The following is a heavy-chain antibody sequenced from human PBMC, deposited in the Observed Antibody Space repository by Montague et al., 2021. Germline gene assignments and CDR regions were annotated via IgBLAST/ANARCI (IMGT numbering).Heavy chain of an antibody. V-gene: IGHV4-39*07. J-gene: IGHJ5*02. D-gene: IGHD6-13*01. Sequence: SETLSLTCTVSGASITSNIYYWGWTRQSPGKGLEWIGRIYYSGNPFYHPSLKSRITMAVDTSKNQFSLKLSSVTAADTAFYYCARVFSSWYVGWFDPWGQGTLVTVSS. CDR2: IYYSGNP. CDR3: ARVFSSWYVGWFDP. CDR1: GASITSNIYY.